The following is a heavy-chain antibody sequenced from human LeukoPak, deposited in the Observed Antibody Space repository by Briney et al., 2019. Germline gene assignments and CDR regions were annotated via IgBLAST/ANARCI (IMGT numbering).Heavy chain of an antibody. J-gene: IGHJ4*02. CDR1: AGSISSSRNS. CDR3: ATSYDTSGYYLFDY. D-gene: IGHD3-22*01. Sequence: PSETLSLTCTVSAGSISSSRNSCDWIRQPPGKGLEWIMSIYSSGSTFYNPSLKSRVTISVDTSKKQFSLKLTSVTAADTAVYYCATSYDTSGYYLFDYWGLGTLVTVSS. CDR2: IYSSGST. V-gene: IGHV4-39*01.